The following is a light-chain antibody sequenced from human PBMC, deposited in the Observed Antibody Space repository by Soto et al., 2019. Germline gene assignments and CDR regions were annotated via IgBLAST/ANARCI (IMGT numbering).Light chain of an antibody. J-gene: IGKJ4*01. V-gene: IGKV1-39*01. CDR2: HSS. CDR3: QQSYSTVT. CDR1: QSIGSY. Sequence: DLKMTQSPTSLSASVGDRVTITCRASQSIGSYLNWYQQEPGKAPKVLIFHSSSLQSGVPSRFSGSGSGTEFTLTISSLQPEDSATYYCQQSYSTVTFGGGTKVEIK.